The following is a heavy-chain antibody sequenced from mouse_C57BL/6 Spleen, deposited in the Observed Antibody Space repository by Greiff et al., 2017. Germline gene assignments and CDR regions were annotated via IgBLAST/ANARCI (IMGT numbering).Heavy chain of an antibody. CDR1: GYSITSCYY. CDR3: ARDRLRAWFAY. V-gene: IGHV3-6*01. CDR2: KSYDGSN. D-gene: IGHD1-1*01. J-gene: IGHJ3*01. Sequence: VQLEEPGPGLVKPSQSLSLTCSVSGYSITSCYYWNWIRQLPGNKLEWMGYKSYDGSNNYNPTLKNRISLTRDTSKNQFFMKLNSVTTEDTATYYCARDRLRAWFAYWGQGTMVTVSA.